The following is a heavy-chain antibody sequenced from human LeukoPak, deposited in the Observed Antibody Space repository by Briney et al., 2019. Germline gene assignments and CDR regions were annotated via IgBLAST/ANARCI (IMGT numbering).Heavy chain of an antibody. CDR3: AKDLTILGVVRYFDY. CDR1: GFTFSSYA. D-gene: IGHD3-3*01. Sequence: GGSLRLSCAASGFTFSSYAMSWVRQAPGEGVEWVSATSGSGGSTYYADSVKGRFTISRDNSKNTLYLQMNSLRAEDTAVYYCAKDLTILGVVRYFDYWGQGTLVTVSS. CDR2: TSGSGGST. J-gene: IGHJ4*02. V-gene: IGHV3-23*01.